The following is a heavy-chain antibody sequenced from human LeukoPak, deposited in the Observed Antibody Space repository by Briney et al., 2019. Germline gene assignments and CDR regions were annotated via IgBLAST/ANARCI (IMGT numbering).Heavy chain of an antibody. D-gene: IGHD4/OR15-4a*01. J-gene: IGHJ6*03. CDR1: GYTFTGYY. V-gene: IGHV1-2*02. CDR2: INPNSGGT. CDR3: ARANVLIRYYYYYMDV. Sequence: GASVKVSCKASGYTFTGYYMHWVRQAPGQGLEWMGWINPNSGGTNYAQKFQGRVTMTRDTSISTAYMELSRLRSDDTAVYYCARANVLIRYYYYYMDVWGKGTTVTISS.